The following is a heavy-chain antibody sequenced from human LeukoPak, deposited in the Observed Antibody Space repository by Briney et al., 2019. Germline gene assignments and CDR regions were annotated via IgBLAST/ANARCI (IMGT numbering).Heavy chain of an antibody. J-gene: IGHJ4*02. CDR2: IYYSGST. CDR3: ARAHCSGGSCYYFDS. Sequence: SETLSLTCTVSGGSISSYYWSWIRQPPGKGLEWIGYIYYSGSTNYNPSLKSRVTISVDTSKNQFSLKLSSVTAADTAVYYCARAHCSGGSCYYFDSWGLGTLVSVSS. D-gene: IGHD2-15*01. CDR1: GGSISSYY. V-gene: IGHV4-59*01.